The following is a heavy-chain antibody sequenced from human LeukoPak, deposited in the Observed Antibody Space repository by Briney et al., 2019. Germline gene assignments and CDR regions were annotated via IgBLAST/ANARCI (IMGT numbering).Heavy chain of an antibody. J-gene: IGHJ5*02. V-gene: IGHV1-69*13. CDR2: IIPLFGTA. CDR3: ARGSRFLDVVLVPATIGWFDP. D-gene: IGHD2-2*01. CDR1: GGTFSTYA. Sequence: SAMVSCKASGGTFSTYAISWVRQAPGQGLEWLGGIIPLFGTADYAQKFQGRVTITADESTSTAYMELSSLRSEDTAVYYCARGSRFLDVVLVPATIGWFDPWGQGTLVTVSS.